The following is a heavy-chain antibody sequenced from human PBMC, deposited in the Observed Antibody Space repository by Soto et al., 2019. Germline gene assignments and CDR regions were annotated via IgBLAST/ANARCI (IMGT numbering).Heavy chain of an antibody. CDR1: EFIFSDYY. J-gene: IGHJ4*02. CDR2: ISSSSSYT. CDR3: ARDPYGDYEFDY. D-gene: IGHD4-17*01. V-gene: IGHV3-11*06. Sequence: GGSLRLSCAASEFIFSDYYMSWIRQAPGKGLEWVSSISSSSSYTNYAGSVKGRFTISRDNAKNSLYLQMNSLRAEDTAVYYCARDPYGDYEFDYWGQGTLVTVSS.